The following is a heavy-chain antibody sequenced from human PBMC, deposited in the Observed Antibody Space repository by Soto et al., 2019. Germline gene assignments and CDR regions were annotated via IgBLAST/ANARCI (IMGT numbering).Heavy chain of an antibody. CDR3: ARGRSLLGVGYVLDY. Sequence: FSVKVSCKASGGTFSRYAISWVSQANGQGLEWMGGIIPIFGTANYAQKFQGRVTITADESTSTAYLELSSLRSEDTAVYYCARGRSLLGVGYVLDYWGQGILVTVSS. J-gene: IGHJ4*02. D-gene: IGHD3-10*01. CDR1: GGTFSRYA. CDR2: IIPIFGTA. V-gene: IGHV1-69*13.